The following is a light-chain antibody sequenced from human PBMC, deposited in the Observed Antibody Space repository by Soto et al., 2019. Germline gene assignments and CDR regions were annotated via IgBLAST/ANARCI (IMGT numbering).Light chain of an antibody. CDR2: GAS. CDR1: PGVSNY. V-gene: IGKV1-27*01. CDR3: QKYNSAPYT. J-gene: IGKJ3*01. Sequence: DNQTTQSPSSLSASVGDSVTITCRASPGVSNYLAWYQQQPGKVPKLLIHGASTLESGVPSRFSGSGSGTDFTLTISSLQPEDVATYYCQKYNSAPYTFGPGTRVDIK.